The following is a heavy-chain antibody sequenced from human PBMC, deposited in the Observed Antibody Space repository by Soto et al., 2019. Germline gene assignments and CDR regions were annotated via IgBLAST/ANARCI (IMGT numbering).Heavy chain of an antibody. CDR1: CGYIISYC. V-gene: IGHV4-59*01. J-gene: IGHJ4*02. Sequence: TSVTLCLTWTVACGYIISYCVSWIRPPPGRGLEWIGYIHYSGSTNYNPSLKSRVTMSVDTSKNQFSLKLNSVTAADTAVYYCAREIGVHQALWGQGTLVTVSS. CDR2: IHYSGST. CDR3: AREIGVHQAL. D-gene: IGHD3-22*01.